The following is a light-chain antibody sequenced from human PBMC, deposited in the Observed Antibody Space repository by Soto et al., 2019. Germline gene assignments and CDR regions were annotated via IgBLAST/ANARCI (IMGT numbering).Light chain of an antibody. V-gene: IGKV1-12*01. CDR1: QDISSW. J-gene: IGKJ1*01. Sequence: DIQMTQSPSTLSASVGDSVTITCRASQDISSWLAWYQQKPGKAPNLLIYAASSLQSGVPSRFSGSGSGTDFTLTINSLQPEDIATYYCQQTNSFPRTCGQGTKVDIK. CDR2: AAS. CDR3: QQTNSFPRT.